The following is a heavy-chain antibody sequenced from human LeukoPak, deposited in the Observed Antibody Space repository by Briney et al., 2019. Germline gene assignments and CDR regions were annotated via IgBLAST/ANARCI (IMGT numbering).Heavy chain of an antibody. J-gene: IGHJ5*02. CDR1: VGSNSRYY. V-gene: IGHV4-59*12. Sequence: SETLSLTCTLSVGSNSRYYWSWIRHPPGKGLECIGYIFYSWSTNYNPPLNSRVTISVDTSTSQFSLKLSSVTAADTAVSYCARSPSGGWYSWFDPWGQGTLVTVSS. CDR3: ARSPSGGWYSWFDP. D-gene: IGHD6-19*01. CDR2: IFYSWST.